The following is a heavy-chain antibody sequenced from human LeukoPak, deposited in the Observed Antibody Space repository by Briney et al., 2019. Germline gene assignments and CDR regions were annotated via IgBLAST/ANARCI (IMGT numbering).Heavy chain of an antibody. J-gene: IGHJ4*02. D-gene: IGHD1-20*01. CDR2: IYYGGNT. Sequence: SESLSLTCTVSGGSISSGGYHWTWIRQHPGKGPEWIGYIYYGGNTFYNPSLKSRLTISVDTSKNQFSLKLSSVTAADTAVYYCARAPRYNWNQDGFDYWGQGTLVTVSS. CDR3: ARAPRYNWNQDGFDY. V-gene: IGHV4-31*03. CDR1: GGSISSGGYH.